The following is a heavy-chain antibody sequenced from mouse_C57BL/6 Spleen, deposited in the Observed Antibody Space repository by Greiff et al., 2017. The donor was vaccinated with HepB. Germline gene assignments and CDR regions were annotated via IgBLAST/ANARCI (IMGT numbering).Heavy chain of an antibody. CDR1: GYTFTSYW. V-gene: IGHV1-69*01. D-gene: IGHD1-1*01. Sequence: QVQLQQPGAELVMPGASVKLSCKASGYTFTSYWMHWVKQRPGQGLEWIGEIDPSDSYTNYNQKFKGKSTLTVDKSSSTAYMQLSSLTSEDSAVYYCARSLGSSPMDYWGQGTSVTVSS. J-gene: IGHJ4*01. CDR3: ARSLGSSPMDY. CDR2: IDPSDSYT.